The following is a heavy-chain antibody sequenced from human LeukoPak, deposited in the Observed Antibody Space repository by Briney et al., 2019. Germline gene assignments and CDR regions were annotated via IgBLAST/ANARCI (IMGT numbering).Heavy chain of an antibody. J-gene: IGHJ5*02. Sequence: WGSLRLSCAASGFTFNSYAMSWVRQAPGKGLEWVSTISGSGDRTSYADSVKGRFTISRDNSKNTLFLQMNSLRAEDTAVYYCAKDRIGGVAVAGKGRWFDPWGQGTLVTVSS. CDR3: AKDRIGGVAVAGKGRWFDP. CDR1: GFTFNSYA. CDR2: ISGSGDRT. D-gene: IGHD6-19*01. V-gene: IGHV3-23*01.